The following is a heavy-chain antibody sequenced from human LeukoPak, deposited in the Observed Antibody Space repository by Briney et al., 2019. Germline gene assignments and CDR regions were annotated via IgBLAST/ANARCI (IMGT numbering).Heavy chain of an antibody. Sequence: ASVKVSCKVSGYTLTELSMHWVRQAPGKGLEWMGGFDPEDGETIYAQKFQGRVTMTEDTSTDTAYMKLSSLRSEDTAVYYCATSLYCSSTSCPDAFDIWGQGAMVTVSS. V-gene: IGHV1-24*01. D-gene: IGHD2-2*01. CDR3: ATSLYCSSTSCPDAFDI. CDR1: GYTLTELS. CDR2: FDPEDGET. J-gene: IGHJ3*02.